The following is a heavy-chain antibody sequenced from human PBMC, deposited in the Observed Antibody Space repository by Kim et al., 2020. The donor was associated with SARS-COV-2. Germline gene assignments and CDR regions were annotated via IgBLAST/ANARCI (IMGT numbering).Heavy chain of an antibody. V-gene: IGHV4-34*01. Sequence: SETLSLTCAVYGGSFSGYYWSWIRQPPGKGLEWIGEINHSGSTNYNPSLKSRVTISVDTSKNQFSLKLSSVTAADTAVYYCASSGSYYWDYYYYGMDVWGQGTTVTVSS. CDR3: ASSGSYYWDYYYYGMDV. J-gene: IGHJ6*02. CDR1: GGSFSGYY. CDR2: INHSGST. D-gene: IGHD3-10*01.